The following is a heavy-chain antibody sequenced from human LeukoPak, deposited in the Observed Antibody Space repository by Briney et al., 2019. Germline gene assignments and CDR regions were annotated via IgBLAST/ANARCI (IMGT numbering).Heavy chain of an antibody. CDR1: GFSFSSYA. V-gene: IGHV3-23*01. CDR2: IWGSGGST. CDR3: AKASGYGYGHPFDY. D-gene: IGHD5-18*01. Sequence: GGSLRLSCAASGFSFSSYAMSWVRQAPGKGLEWVSVIWGSGGSTFYADSVKGRFTISRDNSKNTLYVQMNSLRAEDTAVYYCAKASGYGYGHPFDYWGQGTLVTVSS. J-gene: IGHJ4*02.